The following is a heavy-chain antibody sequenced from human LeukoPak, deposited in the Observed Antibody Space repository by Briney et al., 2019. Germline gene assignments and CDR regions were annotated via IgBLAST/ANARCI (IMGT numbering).Heavy chain of an antibody. V-gene: IGHV3-23*01. CDR2: SSSIGGRT. D-gene: IGHD3-16*01. CDR3: AKDDAWGRFYH. Sequence: PGGSLRLSCAASGFTFSSHGMNWVRQVPGKGLEWVSGSSSIGGRTYYADSVKGRFTVTRDNSRNTLHLQMNSLRVEDTGVYYCAKDDAWGRFYHWGQGTLVTVSS. J-gene: IGHJ1*01. CDR1: GFTFSSHG.